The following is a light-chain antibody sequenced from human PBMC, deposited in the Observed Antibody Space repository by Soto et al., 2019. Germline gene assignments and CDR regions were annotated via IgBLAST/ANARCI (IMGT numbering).Light chain of an antibody. CDR3: QQYDNWPWT. V-gene: IGKV3-15*01. CDR2: GAS. CDR1: QSINSN. J-gene: IGKJ1*01. Sequence: EKVMTQSPATLSVSLGERATLSCRASQSINSNLAWYQQKPGQDPRLLIYGASTRATGFPDRFSGSGSGTEFTLTIRSLQSEDSAVYYCQQYDNWPWTFGQGTKVEIK.